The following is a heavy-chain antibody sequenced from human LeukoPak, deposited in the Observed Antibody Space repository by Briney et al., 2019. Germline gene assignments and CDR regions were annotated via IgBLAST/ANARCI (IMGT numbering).Heavy chain of an antibody. CDR3: ARETTYYYDSSGDY. J-gene: IGHJ4*02. Sequence: ASVKVSCKASGYTFTSYGISWVRQAPGQGLERMGWISAYNGNTNYAQKLQGRVTMTTDTSTSTAYMELRSLRSDDTAVYYCARETTYYYDSSGDYWGQGTLVTVSS. V-gene: IGHV1-18*01. CDR2: ISAYNGNT. CDR1: GYTFTSYG. D-gene: IGHD3-22*01.